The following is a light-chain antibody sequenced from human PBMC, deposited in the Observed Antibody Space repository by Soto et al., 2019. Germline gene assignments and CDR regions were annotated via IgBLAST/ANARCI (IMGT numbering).Light chain of an antibody. CDR2: GAS. CDR3: QQDERSPTT. J-gene: IGKJ4*01. CDR1: QSVSSTY. V-gene: IGKV3-20*01. Sequence: EIVLTQSPGTLSLSPGERATLSCRASQSVSSTYLAWYQQKPGQAPSLLIYGASSRATGIPDRFSGSGSGTDFTLTISRLEPEDFAVYYCQQDERSPTTFGGGTKVEIK.